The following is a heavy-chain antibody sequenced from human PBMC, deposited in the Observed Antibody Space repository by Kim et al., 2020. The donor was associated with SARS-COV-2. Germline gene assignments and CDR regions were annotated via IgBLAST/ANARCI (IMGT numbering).Heavy chain of an antibody. D-gene: IGHD3-22*01. Sequence: SETLSLTCTVSGGSISSYYLNWIRQPPGKGLEWIGYIYDSGRTNYNPSLKSRVTISVDTSKNQFSLRLSSVTAADTAVYYCAISATYYYDSSGHPPAFD. J-gene: IGHJ3*02. V-gene: IGHV4-59*01. CDR2: IYDSGRT. CDR3: AISATYYYDSSGHPPAFD. CDR1: GGSISSYY.